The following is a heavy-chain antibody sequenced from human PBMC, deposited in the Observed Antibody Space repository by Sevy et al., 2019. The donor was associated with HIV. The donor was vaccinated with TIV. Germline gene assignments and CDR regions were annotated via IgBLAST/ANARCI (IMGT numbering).Heavy chain of an antibody. CDR2: IHSDGTST. Sequence: GGSLRLSCAASGFTFSRYWMHWVRQAPGKGLVWVSRIHSDGTSTTSAASVRGRFTICRDNFKNTLYLDMSSLRAEDTAVYYCAGESAVSRRGLDFWGQGAMVTVSS. CDR3: AGESAVSRRGLDF. J-gene: IGHJ3*01. CDR1: GFTFSRYW. V-gene: IGHV3-74*03.